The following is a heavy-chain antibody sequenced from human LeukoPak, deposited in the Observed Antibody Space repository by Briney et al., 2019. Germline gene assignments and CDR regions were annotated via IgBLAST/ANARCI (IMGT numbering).Heavy chain of an antibody. CDR2: INHSGST. Sequence: SETLSLTCAGYGGSFSGYYWSWIRQPPGKGLEWIGEINHSGSTNYNPSLKSRVTISVETSKNQFSLKLSSVTAADTAVYYCARSSLIDYDFWSGYYPRGMDVWGQGTTVTVSS. J-gene: IGHJ6*02. D-gene: IGHD3-3*01. V-gene: IGHV4-34*01. CDR1: GGSFSGYY. CDR3: ARSSLIDYDFWSGYYPRGMDV.